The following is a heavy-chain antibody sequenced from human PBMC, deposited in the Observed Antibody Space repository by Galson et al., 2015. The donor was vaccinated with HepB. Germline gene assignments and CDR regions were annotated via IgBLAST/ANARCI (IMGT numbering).Heavy chain of an antibody. Sequence: SGAEVKKPGESLKISCKGSGYTFSSYWIGWARQMPGRGLEWMGIIYPGDSDTRYSPPFQGQVTISADKYISTAYLQWSSLKASDTAMYYCARQRSGSYGFDNWGQGTLVTVSS. V-gene: IGHV5-51*01. CDR1: GYTFSSYW. CDR3: ARQRSGSYGFDN. J-gene: IGHJ4*02. CDR2: IYPGDSDT. D-gene: IGHD1-26*01.